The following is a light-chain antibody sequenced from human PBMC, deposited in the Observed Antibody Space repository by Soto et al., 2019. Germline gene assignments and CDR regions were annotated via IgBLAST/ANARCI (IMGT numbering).Light chain of an antibody. CDR3: QQYDNLPPFT. J-gene: IGKJ3*01. Sequence: DIQMTQSPSSLSASVGARVSITCQASQDIRTSLSWFQQKPGRAPKLLSYGASNLETGVPSRFRGSGSGTDFTFTISSLQPEDIATYYCQQYDNLPPFTFGPGTKVDIK. V-gene: IGKV1-33*01. CDR1: QDIRTS. CDR2: GAS.